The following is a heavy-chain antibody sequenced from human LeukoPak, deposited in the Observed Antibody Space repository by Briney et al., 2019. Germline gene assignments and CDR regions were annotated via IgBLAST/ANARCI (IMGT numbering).Heavy chain of an antibody. CDR1: GYSISSGYY. V-gene: IGHV4-38-2*02. J-gene: IGHJ4*02. D-gene: IGHD4-17*01. Sequence: SETLSLTCTVSGYSISSGYYWGWIRQPPGKGLEWIGSIYHSGSTYYNPSLKSRVTISVDTSKNQFSLKLSSVTAADTAVYYCARDMRGEGFDYWGQGILVTVSS. CDR3: ARDMRGEGFDY. CDR2: IYHSGST.